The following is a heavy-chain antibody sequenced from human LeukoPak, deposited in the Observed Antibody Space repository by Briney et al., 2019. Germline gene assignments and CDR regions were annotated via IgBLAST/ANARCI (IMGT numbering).Heavy chain of an antibody. Sequence: PSETLSLTCTVSGGSISSSSYYWGWIRQPPGEGLEWIGSIYYSGSTYYNPSLKSRVTISVDASKNQFSLKLSSVTAADTAVYYCARDSITYYYGSGLIWFDPWGQGTLVTVSS. CDR2: IYYSGST. CDR1: GGSISSSSYY. D-gene: IGHD3-10*01. CDR3: ARDSITYYYGSGLIWFDP. J-gene: IGHJ5*02. V-gene: IGHV4-39*07.